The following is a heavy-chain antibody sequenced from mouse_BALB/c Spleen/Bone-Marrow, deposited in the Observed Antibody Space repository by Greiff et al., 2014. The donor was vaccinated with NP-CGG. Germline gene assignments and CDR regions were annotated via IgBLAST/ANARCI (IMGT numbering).Heavy chain of an antibody. CDR3: TGADSPSMGY. V-gene: IGHV1S132*01. Sequence: QVQLKESGAELVRPGTSVKLSCKTSGYIFTSYWIHWVKQRSGRGLEWIARIYPGTGTTYYNEKFKGKATLTADKSSSTAYMQLSSLKSEDSAVYFCTGADSPSMGYWGQGTSVTVSS. CDR2: IYPGTGTT. CDR1: GYIFTSYW. J-gene: IGHJ4*01. D-gene: IGHD6-1*01.